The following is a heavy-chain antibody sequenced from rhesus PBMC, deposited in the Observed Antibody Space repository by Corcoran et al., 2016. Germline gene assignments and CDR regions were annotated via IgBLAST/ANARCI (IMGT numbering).Heavy chain of an antibody. CDR1: GGSISSGYD. V-gene: IGHV4-76*01. Sequence: QVQLQESGPGVVKPSETLSLTCAVSGGSISSGYDWSWFRQLPGKGLEWIGYIYGSSGSTNYNPSLMNRVPMSKDAAKNQFSLRLSSVTGADTAVYYCARDNFGIDYWGQGVLVTVSS. J-gene: IGHJ4*01. CDR2: IYGSSGST. CDR3: ARDNFGIDY. D-gene: IGHD1-26*01.